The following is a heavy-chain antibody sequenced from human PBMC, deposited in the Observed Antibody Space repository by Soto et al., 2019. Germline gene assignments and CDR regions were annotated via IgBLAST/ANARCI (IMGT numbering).Heavy chain of an antibody. V-gene: IGHV3-23*01. CDR2: VGGSDDDK. CDR1: GFTFSDYA. J-gene: IGHJ3*02. D-gene: IGHD1-1*01. Sequence: EVQLLESGGGVVQPGGSLRLSCAASGFTFSDYAMSWVRQPPGKGLQWVSGVGGSDDDKHYEDSVRGLFIVSRANSKNTLYNQMNRLRVNVTDIYSGVKYATSANGTWDHFDMWGQGTEVTVSS. CDR3: VKYATSANGTWDHFDM.